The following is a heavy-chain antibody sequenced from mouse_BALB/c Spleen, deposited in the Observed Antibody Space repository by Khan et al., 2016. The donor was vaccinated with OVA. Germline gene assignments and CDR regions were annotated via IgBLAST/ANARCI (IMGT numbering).Heavy chain of an antibody. V-gene: IGHV1-84*02. D-gene: IGHD1-1*01. Sequence: QVQLQQPGPELVKPGASVKISCKASGYTFTDYYINWVKQKPGQGLEWIGWLYPGSGNTKYNEKFKGRATLTVDTSSRTTYMQLSSLTSEDTAVYFCARGNYYGSTSWLAYWGQGTLVTVSA. CDR1: GYTFTDYY. J-gene: IGHJ3*01. CDR3: ARGNYYGSTSWLAY. CDR2: LYPGSGNT.